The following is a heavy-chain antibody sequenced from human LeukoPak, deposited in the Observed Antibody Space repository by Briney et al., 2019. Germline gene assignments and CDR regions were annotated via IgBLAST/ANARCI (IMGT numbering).Heavy chain of an antibody. CDR2: MNPNSGNT. Sequence: ASVKVSCKASGYTFTSYDINWVRQATGQGLEWMGWMNPNSGNTGYAQKFQGRVTITRNTSISTAYMELSSLRSDDTAVYYCARGSWGSRFGAFDIWGQGTMVTVSS. V-gene: IGHV1-8*03. J-gene: IGHJ3*02. D-gene: IGHD7-27*01. CDR1: GYTFTSYD. CDR3: ARGSWGSRFGAFDI.